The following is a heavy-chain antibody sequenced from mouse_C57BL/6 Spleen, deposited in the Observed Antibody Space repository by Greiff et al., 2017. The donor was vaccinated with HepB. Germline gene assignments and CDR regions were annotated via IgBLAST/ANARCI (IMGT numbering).Heavy chain of an antibody. Sequence: EVKVEESGGGLVQPGGSLSLSCAASGFTFTDYYMSWVRQPPGKALEWLGFIRNKANGYTTEYSASVKGRFTISRDNSQSILYLQMNALRAEDSATYYCARSSLYYGNYSHWYFDVWGTGTTVTVSS. D-gene: IGHD2-1*01. CDR1: GFTFTDYY. CDR2: IRNKANGYTT. J-gene: IGHJ1*03. V-gene: IGHV7-3*01. CDR3: ARSSLYYGNYSHWYFDV.